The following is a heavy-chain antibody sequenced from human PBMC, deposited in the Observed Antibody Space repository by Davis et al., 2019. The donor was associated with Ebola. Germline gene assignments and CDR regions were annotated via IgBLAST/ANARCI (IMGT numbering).Heavy chain of an antibody. J-gene: IGHJ4*02. CDR1: GFTFTKYW. CDR2: IKQDGSET. Sequence: PGGSLRLSCVASGFTFTKYWMSWVRRAPGKGLEWVGHIKQDGSETWYVDSVKGRFTISRDNAENSLHLQMNSLRADDTAVYYCVSDGYYGNDRAFDYWGQGTLVTVSS. CDR3: VSDGYYGNDRAFDY. V-gene: IGHV3-7*01. D-gene: IGHD3-3*01.